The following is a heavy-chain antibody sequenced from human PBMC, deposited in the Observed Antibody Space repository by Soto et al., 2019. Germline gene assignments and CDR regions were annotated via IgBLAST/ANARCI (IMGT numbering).Heavy chain of an antibody. V-gene: IGHV1-69*01. J-gene: IGHJ5*02. CDR1: GGTLSTYA. Sequence: QLQLLQSGAEVKKPGSSVKVSCKASGGTLSTYAVTWVRQAPGQGLEWMGGLIPVLGTTTYAPKFQDRVTITTDESTNTAYLEVNNLRFEDTAVYYCARVGTELVTAGWFDPWGQGTPVTVSS. CDR2: LIPVLGTT. D-gene: IGHD2-21*02. CDR3: ARVGTELVTAGWFDP.